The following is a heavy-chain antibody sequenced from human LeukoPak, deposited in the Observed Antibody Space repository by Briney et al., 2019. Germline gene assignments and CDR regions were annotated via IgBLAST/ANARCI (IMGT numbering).Heavy chain of an antibody. CDR3: AKSVAAADPRYYFDY. Sequence: PSETLSLTCSVSGGSISSLSYHWGWIRQPPGKGLEWIGSIYYSGTTYYNPSLESRVTISVDTSKDQFSLKLNSVTAADTAVYYCAKSVAAADPRYYFDYWGQGTLVTVS. J-gene: IGHJ4*02. CDR1: GGSISSLSYH. V-gene: IGHV4-39*01. D-gene: IGHD6-25*01. CDR2: IYYSGTT.